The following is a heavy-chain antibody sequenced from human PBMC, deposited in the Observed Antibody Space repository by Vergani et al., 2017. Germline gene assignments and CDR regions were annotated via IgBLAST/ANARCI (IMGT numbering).Heavy chain of an antibody. Sequence: QVQLQQWGAGLLKPSETLSLPCAVHGGSFSGYYWSWIRQPPGKGLEWIGEINHSGSTNYNPSLKSRVTISVDTSKNQFSLKLSSVTAADTAVYYCARGLWVWGQGTLVTVSS. J-gene: IGHJ4*02. CDR3: ARGLWV. CDR1: GGSFSGYY. D-gene: IGHD3-10*01. V-gene: IGHV4-34*01. CDR2: INHSGST.